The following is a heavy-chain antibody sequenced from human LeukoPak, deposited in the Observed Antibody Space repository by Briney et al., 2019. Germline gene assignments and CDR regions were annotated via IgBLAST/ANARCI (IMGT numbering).Heavy chain of an antibody. CDR3: ARGIRYYYYMDV. CDR2: IYYSGST. Sequence: SETLSLTCTVSGGSISSGGYYWSWIRQHPGKGLEWIGYIYYSGSTYYNPSLKSRVTMSVDTSKNQFSLKLSSVTAADTAVYYCARGIRYYYYMDVWGKGTTVTVSS. V-gene: IGHV4-31*03. D-gene: IGHD3-3*02. CDR1: GGSISSGGYY. J-gene: IGHJ6*03.